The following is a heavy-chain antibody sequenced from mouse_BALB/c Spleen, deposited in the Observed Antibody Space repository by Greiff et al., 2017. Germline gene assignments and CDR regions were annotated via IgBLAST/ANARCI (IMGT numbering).Heavy chain of an antibody. D-gene: IGHD1-1*01. Sequence: EVKLMESGPELVKPGASVKISCKASGYTFTDYNMHWVKQSHGKSLEWIGYIYPYNGGTGYNQKFKSKATLTVDNSSSTAYMELRSLTSEDSAVYYCAREGYGSRFDYWGQGTTLTVSS. V-gene: IGHV1S29*02. J-gene: IGHJ2*01. CDR2: IYPYNGGT. CDR3: AREGYGSRFDY. CDR1: GYTFTDYN.